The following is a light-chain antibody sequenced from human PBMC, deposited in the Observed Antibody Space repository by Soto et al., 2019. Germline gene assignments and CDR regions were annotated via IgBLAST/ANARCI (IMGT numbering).Light chain of an antibody. CDR3: SSYTSSSTLPPYV. Sequence: QYALTQPASVSGSPGQSITISCTGTSSDVGGYNYVSWYQQHPGKAPKLMIYEVSNRPSGVSNRFSGSKSGNTASLTISGLQAEDEADYYCSSYTSSSTLPPYVFGTGTKVTVL. V-gene: IGLV2-14*01. CDR1: SSDVGGYNY. CDR2: EVS. J-gene: IGLJ1*01.